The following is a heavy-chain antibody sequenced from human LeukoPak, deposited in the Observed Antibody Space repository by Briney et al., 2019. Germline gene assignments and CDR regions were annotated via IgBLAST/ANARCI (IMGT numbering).Heavy chain of an antibody. Sequence: GGSLRLSCEASGFTFTNYAMNWVRQAPGKGLEWVSAVRGGGTNTYYADSVKGRFTISRENSKNTLYLQMNSLRAEDTAVYYCARDERAAFGSWGQGTLVTVSS. CDR3: ARDERAAFGS. CDR1: GFTFTNYA. CDR2: VRGGGTNT. J-gene: IGHJ4*02. V-gene: IGHV3-23*01. D-gene: IGHD1-1*01.